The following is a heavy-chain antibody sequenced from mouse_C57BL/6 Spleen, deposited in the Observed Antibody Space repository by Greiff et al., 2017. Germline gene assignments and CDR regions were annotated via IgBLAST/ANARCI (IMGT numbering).Heavy chain of an antibody. CDR2: IYPGSGNT. CDR3: ARGIYYGNGYYYAMDY. D-gene: IGHD2-1*01. CDR1: GYSFTSYY. V-gene: IGHV1-66*01. Sequence: QVQLQQSGPELVKPGASVKISCKASGYSFTSYYIHWVKQRPGQGLEWIGWIYPGSGNTKYNEKFKGKATLTADTASSTAYMQLSSLPSEDSAVYYCARGIYYGNGYYYAMDYWGQGTSVTVSS. J-gene: IGHJ4*01.